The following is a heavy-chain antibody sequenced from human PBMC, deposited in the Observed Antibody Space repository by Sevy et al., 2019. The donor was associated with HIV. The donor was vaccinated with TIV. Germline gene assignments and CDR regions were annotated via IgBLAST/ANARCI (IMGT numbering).Heavy chain of an antibody. V-gene: IGHV3-23*01. J-gene: IGHJ4*02. CDR2: LSFGCGEI. Sequence: GESLKISCAASGITFSKYSMSRVRQPPGKGVEWVSTLSFGCGEINYADSVKGRLTISRDNSKSSVYLQMNNLRPEDTAVYYCAREGCTKPHDYWGQGTLVTVSS. CDR1: GITFSKYS. D-gene: IGHD2-8*01. CDR3: AREGCTKPHDY.